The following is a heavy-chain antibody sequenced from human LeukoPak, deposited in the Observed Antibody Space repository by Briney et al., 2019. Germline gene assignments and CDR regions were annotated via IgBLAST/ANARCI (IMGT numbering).Heavy chain of an antibody. CDR2: IKSRTDGGTT. Sequence: GGSLRLSCAASGFTFSNAWMRWVRQAPGKGLECVGRIKSRTDGGTTDYAAPVKGKFTISRDDSRNTLYLQMNSLKTEDTAVYYCTKGAAGHWGQGTLVTVSS. J-gene: IGHJ4*02. CDR3: TKGAAGH. CDR1: GFTFSNAW. V-gene: IGHV3-15*01. D-gene: IGHD6-13*01.